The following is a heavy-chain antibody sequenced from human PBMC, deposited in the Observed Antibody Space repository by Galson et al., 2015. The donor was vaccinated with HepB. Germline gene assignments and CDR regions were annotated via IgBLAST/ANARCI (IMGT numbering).Heavy chain of an antibody. CDR1: GFTFSSYG. Sequence: SLRLSCAASGFTFSSYGIHWVRQAPGKGPEWVAVISYDERDKYYADSVKGRFTISRDNSKNTLYLQMNSLRAEDTAVYYCAKDRRAAAATYYFDYWGQGTLVTVSS. CDR3: AKDRRAAAATYYFDY. CDR2: ISYDERDK. J-gene: IGHJ4*02. V-gene: IGHV3-30*18. D-gene: IGHD6-13*01.